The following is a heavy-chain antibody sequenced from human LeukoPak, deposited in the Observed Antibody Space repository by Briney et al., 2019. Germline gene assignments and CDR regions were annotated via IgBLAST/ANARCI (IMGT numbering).Heavy chain of an antibody. CDR3: ARHVIAVAGNLFDY. V-gene: IGHV4-4*02. CDR2: IYHSGST. Sequence: MSSETLSLTCAVSGGSISSSNWWSWVRQPPGEGLEWIGEIYHSGSTNYNPSLKSRVTISVDTSKNQFSLKLSSVTAADTAVYYCARHVIAVAGNLFDYWGQGTLVTVSS. D-gene: IGHD6-19*01. J-gene: IGHJ4*02. CDR1: GGSISSSNW.